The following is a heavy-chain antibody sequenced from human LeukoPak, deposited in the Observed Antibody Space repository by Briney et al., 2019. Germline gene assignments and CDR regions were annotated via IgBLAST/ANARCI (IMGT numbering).Heavy chain of an antibody. Sequence: PSETLSFTCTVSGGSISSYYWSWIRQPPGKGLEWIGYIYYSGSTNYNPSLKSRVTISVDTSKNQFSLKLSSVTAADTAVYYCARGTWQQLIDYWGQGTLVTVSS. J-gene: IGHJ4*02. CDR3: ARGTWQQLIDY. CDR1: GGSISSYY. V-gene: IGHV4-59*08. CDR2: IYYSGST. D-gene: IGHD6-13*01.